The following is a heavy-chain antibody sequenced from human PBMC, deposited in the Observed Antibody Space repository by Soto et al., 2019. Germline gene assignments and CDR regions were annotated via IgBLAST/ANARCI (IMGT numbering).Heavy chain of an antibody. J-gene: IGHJ6*02. Sequence: ASVKVSCKVSGYTFTGYYMHWVRQAPGQGLEWMGWINPNSGGTNSAQKVQGWVTMTRDTSISTAYMELSRLRSDDTAVYDCARGANVAAADNYYYDMDVWGQGTTVTVSS. V-gene: IGHV1-2*04. CDR3: ARGANVAAADNYYYDMDV. CDR1: GYTFTGYY. D-gene: IGHD6-13*01. CDR2: INPNSGGT.